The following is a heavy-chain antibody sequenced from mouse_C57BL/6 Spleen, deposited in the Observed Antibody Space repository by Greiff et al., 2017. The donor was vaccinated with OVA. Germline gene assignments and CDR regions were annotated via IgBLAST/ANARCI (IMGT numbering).Heavy chain of an antibody. CDR1: GYTFTDYY. CDR2: INPNNGGT. D-gene: IGHD2-10*02. J-gene: IGHJ2*01. V-gene: IGHV1-26*01. Sequence: EVQLQQSGPELVKPGASVKISCKASGYTFTDYYMNWVKQSHGKSLEWIGDINPNNGGTSYNQKFKGKATLTVDKSSSTAYMELRSRTSEDAAVDYCARDWVWGGYWGQGTTLTVSS. CDR3: ARDWVWGGY.